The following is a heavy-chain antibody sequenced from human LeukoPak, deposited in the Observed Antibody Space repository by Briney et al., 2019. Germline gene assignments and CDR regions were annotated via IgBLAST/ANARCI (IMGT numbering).Heavy chain of an antibody. CDR2: INPNSGGT. CDR1: GYTFTGYY. V-gene: IGHV1-2*02. D-gene: IGHD6-13*01. Sequence: ASVKVSCKASGYTFTGYYMHWVRQGPGQGLEWMGWINPNSGGTNYAQKFQGRVTMTRDTSISTAYMELSRLRSDDTAVYYCARGARPSSSWYDLDYWGQGTLVTVSS. CDR3: ARGARPSSSWYDLDY. J-gene: IGHJ4*02.